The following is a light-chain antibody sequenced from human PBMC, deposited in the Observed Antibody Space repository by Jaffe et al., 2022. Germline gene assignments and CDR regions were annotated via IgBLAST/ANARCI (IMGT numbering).Light chain of an antibody. Sequence: SYVLTQPPSVSVAPGQTATITCGGKNILSKNVHWYQQRPGQAPVVVVYDDSDRPSGIPERFSGSNSENTATLTISRVEAGDEADYYCQVWDSSDDPVVFGGGTKLTVL. CDR3: QVWDSSDDPVV. J-gene: IGLJ2*01. CDR2: DDS. CDR1: NILSKN. V-gene: IGLV3-21*02.